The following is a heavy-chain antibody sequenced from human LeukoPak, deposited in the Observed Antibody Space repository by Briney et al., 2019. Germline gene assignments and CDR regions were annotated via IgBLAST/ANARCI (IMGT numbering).Heavy chain of an antibody. V-gene: IGHV4-61*02. CDR3: AGAPAGSLEWLSPFDY. J-gene: IGHJ4*02. D-gene: IGHD3-3*01. Sequence: SQTLSLTCTVSGGSISSGSYYWSWIRQPAGKGLEWIGRIYASGSTNYNPSLKSRVTISVDTSKNQLSLKLSSATAADTAVYYCAGAPAGSLEWLSPFDYWGQGTLVTVSS. CDR1: GGSISSGSYY. CDR2: IYASGST.